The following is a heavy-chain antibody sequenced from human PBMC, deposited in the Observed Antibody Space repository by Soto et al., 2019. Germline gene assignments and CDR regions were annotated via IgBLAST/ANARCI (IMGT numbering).Heavy chain of an antibody. Sequence: EVQLVESGGGPVKSGGSLRLSCAASGFYFVSYTMNWVRQAPGKGLERVSSISGDRSYIYYADSVKGRFTISRDNAKNSLFLQMNSLRVEDTAVYYCVRDLSAYNWFDLWGPGTLVTVSS. CDR2: ISGDRSYI. V-gene: IGHV3-21*01. CDR1: GFYFVSYT. J-gene: IGHJ5*01. CDR3: VRDLSAYNWFDL.